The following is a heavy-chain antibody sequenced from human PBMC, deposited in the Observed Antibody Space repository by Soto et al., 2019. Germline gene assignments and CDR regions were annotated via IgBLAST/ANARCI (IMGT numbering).Heavy chain of an antibody. V-gene: IGHV3-9*01. CDR3: AKDMSVAGAYYYYGMDV. D-gene: IGHD6-19*01. Sequence: GGSLRLSCAASGFTFDDYAMHWVRQAPGKGLEWVSGISWNSGSIGYADSVKGRFTISRDNAKNSLYLQMNSLRAEDTALYYCAKDMSVAGAYYYYGMDVWGQGNTVTVSS. CDR1: GFTFDDYA. CDR2: ISWNSGSI. J-gene: IGHJ6*02.